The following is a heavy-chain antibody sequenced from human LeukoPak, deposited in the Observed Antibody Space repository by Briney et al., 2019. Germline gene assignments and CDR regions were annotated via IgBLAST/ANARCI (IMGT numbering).Heavy chain of an antibody. Sequence: SETLSFTCTVSGGSISSSSYYWGWIRQPPGKRLEWIGSIYYSGSAYYNPSLKSRVTISVDTSKNQFSLKLSSVTAADTSLYNQKTAYEILTALSAFDIWGQGTMVTVSS. CDR2: IYYSGSA. V-gene: IGHV4-39*01. J-gene: IGHJ3*02. CDR1: GGSISSSSYY. D-gene: IGHD3-9*01. CDR3: KTAYEILTALSAFDI.